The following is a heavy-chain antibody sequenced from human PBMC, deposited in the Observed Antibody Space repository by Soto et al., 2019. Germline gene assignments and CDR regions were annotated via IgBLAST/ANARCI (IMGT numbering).Heavy chain of an antibody. J-gene: IGHJ6*03. CDR2: ISGRDGNI. Sequence: QVQLVESGGGLVKPGGSLRLSCAASGFTFSDSFMSWSRQTPGKELEWLSYISGRDGNIYYSDSVRFRFTISRDNAKNAVYLQMNSLRAEDTAVYYCAGDQGPNSMAVWGEGTTVTVS. CDR1: GFTFSDSF. CDR3: AGDQGPNSMAV. V-gene: IGHV3-11*01.